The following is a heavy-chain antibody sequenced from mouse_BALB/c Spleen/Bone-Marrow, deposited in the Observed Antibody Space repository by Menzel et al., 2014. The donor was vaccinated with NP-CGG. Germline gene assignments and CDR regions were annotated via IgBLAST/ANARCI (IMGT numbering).Heavy chain of an antibody. Sequence: VQLVESGPELVKPGASVKISCKASGYAFSSSWMNWVKQRPGQGLVWIGRIYPGDGDTKYNGKFKSKATLTAYKSSSTAYMLRSSLTSVDSAVYFCARSDGFRDMDYWGQGTSVTVSS. CDR3: ARSDGFRDMDY. J-gene: IGHJ4*01. CDR1: GYAFSSSW. V-gene: IGHV1-82*01. D-gene: IGHD2-3*01. CDR2: IYPGDGDT.